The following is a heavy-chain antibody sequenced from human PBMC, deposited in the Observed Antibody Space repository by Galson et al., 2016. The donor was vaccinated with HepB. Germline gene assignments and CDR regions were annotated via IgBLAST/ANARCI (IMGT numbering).Heavy chain of an antibody. CDR2: IYGGGST. D-gene: IGHD2-21*01. Sequence: SLRLSCAASGLTFNNYAMHWVRQAPGSGLEWVSVIYGGGSTFYADSVKGRFTISRDNSKNTVYRQMNSLASEDTAVSYCARIPDSWGQGTLVIVSS. V-gene: IGHV3-23*03. CDR1: GLTFNNYA. J-gene: IGHJ4*02. CDR3: ARIPDS.